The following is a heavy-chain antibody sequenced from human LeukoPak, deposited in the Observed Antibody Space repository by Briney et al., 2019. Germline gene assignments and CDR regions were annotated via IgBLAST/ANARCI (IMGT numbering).Heavy chain of an antibody. V-gene: IGHV4-59*01. Sequence: SETLSLTCTVSGGSISSYYWSWIRQPPGKGLEWIGYIYYSGSTNYNPSLKSRVTISVDTSKNQFSLKLSSVTAADTAVYYCARGAPQEGEWFPSDAFDIWGQGTMVTVSS. CDR2: IYYSGST. CDR3: ARGAPQEGEWFPSDAFDI. J-gene: IGHJ3*02. CDR1: GGSISSYY. D-gene: IGHD3-3*01.